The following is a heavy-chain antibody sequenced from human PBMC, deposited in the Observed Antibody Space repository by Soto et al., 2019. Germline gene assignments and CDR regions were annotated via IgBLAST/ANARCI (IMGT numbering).Heavy chain of an antibody. J-gene: IGHJ4*02. Sequence: GGSLRLSCAASGFTFGSYGTHWVRQAPGKGLEWVAVISYDGHNTYYADSVKGRFTVSRDNSKNTLFLQMNSLRAEDTAVYYCATDRAYCDSWVAGYFDYWGQGTLVTVSS. V-gene: IGHV3-30*03. D-gene: IGHD3-3*01. CDR3: ATDRAYCDSWVAGYFDY. CDR1: GFTFGSYG. CDR2: ISYDGHNT.